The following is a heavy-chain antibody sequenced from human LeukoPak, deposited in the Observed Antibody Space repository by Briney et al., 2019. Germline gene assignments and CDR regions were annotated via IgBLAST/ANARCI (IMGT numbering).Heavy chain of an antibody. V-gene: IGHV4-34*01. J-gene: IGHJ6*02. CDR2: INHSGST. Sequence: SETLSLTCAVYGGTFSGYYWSWIRQPPGKGLECIGEINHSGSTNYNPSLKSRVTIPVDTSKNQFSPKLSSVTAADTAVYYCAREPIYDFWRVKYYYYGMDVWGQGTTVTVSS. D-gene: IGHD3-3*01. CDR3: AREPIYDFWRVKYYYYGMDV. CDR1: GGTFSGYY.